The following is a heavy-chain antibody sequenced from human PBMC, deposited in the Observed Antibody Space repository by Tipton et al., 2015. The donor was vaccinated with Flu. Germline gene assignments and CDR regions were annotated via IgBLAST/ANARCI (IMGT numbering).Heavy chain of an antibody. CDR1: GFTFSSYE. Sequence: VQQVQSGGGLVQPGGSLRPSCAASGFTFSSYEMNWVRQAPGKGLEWVSYISSSGSTIYYADSVKGRFTISRDNAKNSLYLQMNSLRAEDTAVYYCARDSLKIAVAGTFDYWGQGTLVTVSS. CDR2: ISSSGSTI. CDR3: ARDSLKIAVAGTFDY. V-gene: IGHV3-48*03. D-gene: IGHD6-19*01. J-gene: IGHJ4*02.